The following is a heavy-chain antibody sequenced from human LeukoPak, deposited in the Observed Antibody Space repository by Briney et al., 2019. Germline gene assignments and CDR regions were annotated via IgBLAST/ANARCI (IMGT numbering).Heavy chain of an antibody. CDR3: ARMVRGIDNWFGA. CDR2: IHPGDSDT. Sequence: GESLKISCQGSGYSFTSYWIAWVRQMPGKGLEWMGIIHPGDSDTRYSPSFQGQVTISADKSISTAYLQWRGLKASDTAMYYCARMVRGIDNWFGAWGQGTLVTVSS. CDR1: GYSFTSYW. J-gene: IGHJ5*02. D-gene: IGHD3-10*01. V-gene: IGHV5-51*01.